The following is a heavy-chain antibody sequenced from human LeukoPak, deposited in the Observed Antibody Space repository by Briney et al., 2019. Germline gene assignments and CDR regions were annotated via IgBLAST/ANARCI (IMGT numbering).Heavy chain of an antibody. CDR3: ARVSAAGNNFDY. J-gene: IGHJ4*02. Sequence: SETLSLTCTVSGGSISSGGYYWSWIRQHPGKGLEWIGYIYYSGSTYYNPSLKSRVTISVDTSKNQFSLKLSSVTAADTAVYYCARVSAAGNNFDYWGQGTLVTVSS. CDR1: GGSISSGGYY. V-gene: IGHV4-31*03. CDR2: IYYSGST. D-gene: IGHD6-13*01.